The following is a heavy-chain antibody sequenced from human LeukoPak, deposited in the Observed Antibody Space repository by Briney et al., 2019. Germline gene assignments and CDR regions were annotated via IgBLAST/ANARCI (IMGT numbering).Heavy chain of an antibody. D-gene: IGHD3-10*01. CDR2: INGDGSST. V-gene: IGHV3-74*01. CDR3: AKITAGSGSYNYYYGMDV. J-gene: IGHJ6*02. Sequence: PGGSLRLSCAAPGFSFSSYWMHWVRQAPGKGLVWVSRINGDGSSTRYADSVKGRFTISRDNAKNTLYLQMNSLRAEDTAVYYCAKITAGSGSYNYYYGMDVWGQGTTVTVSS. CDR1: GFSFSSYW.